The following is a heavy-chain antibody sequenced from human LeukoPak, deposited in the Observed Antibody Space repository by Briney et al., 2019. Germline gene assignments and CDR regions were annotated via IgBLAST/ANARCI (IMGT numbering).Heavy chain of an antibody. D-gene: IGHD5-18*01. CDR1: GYTFTSYG. Sequence: ASVKVSCKASGYTFTSYGISWGRQAPGQGLEWMGWISAYNGNTNYAQKLQGTVTMTTDTSTSTAYMELRSLRSDDTAVYYCARDAWIQLWLDLNYFDYWGQGTLVTVSS. V-gene: IGHV1-18*01. CDR2: ISAYNGNT. CDR3: ARDAWIQLWLDLNYFDY. J-gene: IGHJ4*02.